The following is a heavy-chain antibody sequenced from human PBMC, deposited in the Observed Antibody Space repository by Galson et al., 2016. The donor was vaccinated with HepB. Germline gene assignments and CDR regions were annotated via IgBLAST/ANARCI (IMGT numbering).Heavy chain of an antibody. D-gene: IGHD1-26*01. J-gene: IGHJ4*02. V-gene: IGHV1-3*01. CDR1: GYTFTNFA. Sequence: SVKVSCKASGYTFTNFAIHWVRQAPGQSLEWMGWISAGNGGTKYSQTFQDRVILTSDSSASIAYMEMSRLTSNDTAVYYCAREKGGKDYWGQGTLVTVSS. CDR2: ISAGNGGT. CDR3: AREKGGKDY.